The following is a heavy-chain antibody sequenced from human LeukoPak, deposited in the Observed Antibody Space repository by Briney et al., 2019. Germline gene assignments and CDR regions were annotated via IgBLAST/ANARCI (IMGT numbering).Heavy chain of an antibody. CDR3: ARGSVAGTFYDY. V-gene: IGHV1-69*05. CDR1: RGTFSSYA. Sequence: ASVKVSCKASRGTFSSYAISWVRQAPGQGLEWMGRIIPIFGTANYAQKFQGRVTITTDESTSTAYMELSSLRSEDTAVYYCARGSVAGTFYDYWGQGTLVTVSS. CDR2: IIPIFGTA. D-gene: IGHD6-19*01. J-gene: IGHJ4*02.